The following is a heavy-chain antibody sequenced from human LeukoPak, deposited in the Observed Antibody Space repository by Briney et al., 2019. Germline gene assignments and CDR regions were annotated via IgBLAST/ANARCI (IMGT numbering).Heavy chain of an antibody. CDR1: GYTFSIYS. D-gene: IGHD4-17*01. CDR2: IDPHGGTT. J-gene: IGHJ4*02. Sequence: ASVKVSCKASGYTFSIYSVHWVRQAPGQGLEWVGTIDPHGGTTSFAQKFQGRVTLTRDMSTNTVSMELRSLRYEDTAVYFCAREGATREYTGDTWRYFFDFWGQGTLVTASP. V-gene: IGHV1-46*01. CDR3: AREGATREYTGDTWRYFFDF.